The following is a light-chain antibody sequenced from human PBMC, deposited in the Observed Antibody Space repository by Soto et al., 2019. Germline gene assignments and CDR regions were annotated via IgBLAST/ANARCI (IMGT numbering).Light chain of an antibody. V-gene: IGKV1-33*01. CDR1: QDISNY. CDR2: DAS. Sequence: ILLTQSPSSLSASIGDRVTITCQASQDISNYLNWYQQKPGKVPKLLIYDASNLEGGVPSRFSGSGSGTEFTLTISGLQPEDIATYYCQQNDYLLSFGGGTKV. CDR3: QQNDYLLS. J-gene: IGKJ4*01.